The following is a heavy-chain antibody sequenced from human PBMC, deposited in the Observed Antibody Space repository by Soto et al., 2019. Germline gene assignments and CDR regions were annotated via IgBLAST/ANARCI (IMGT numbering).Heavy chain of an antibody. J-gene: IGHJ4*02. D-gene: IGHD5-12*01. CDR3: AREDIAPEHVDIVAMGLDY. CDR2: ISYDGSNK. Sequence: LRLSCAASGFTFSSYAMHWVRQAPGKGLEWVAVISYDGSNKYYADSVKGRFTISRDNSKNTLYLQMNSLRAEDTAVYYCAREDIAPEHVDIVAMGLDYWGQGTLVTVSS. CDR1: GFTFSSYA. V-gene: IGHV3-30-3*01.